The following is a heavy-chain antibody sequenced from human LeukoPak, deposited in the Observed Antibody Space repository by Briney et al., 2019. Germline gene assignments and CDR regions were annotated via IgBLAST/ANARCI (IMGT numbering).Heavy chain of an antibody. J-gene: IGHJ4*02. Sequence: ASVKVSCKASGYPFADSYLHWVRQTPGQGLEWMGMIKPTRGSTQYAQKFQGRVIMTGDTSTATVYMEINSLTSDDTAVYFCARVGGYNYGSYYFDGWGQGTLVTVSS. V-gene: IGHV1-46*01. D-gene: IGHD3-10*01. CDR2: IKPTRGST. CDR3: ARVGGYNYGSYYFDG. CDR1: GYPFADSY.